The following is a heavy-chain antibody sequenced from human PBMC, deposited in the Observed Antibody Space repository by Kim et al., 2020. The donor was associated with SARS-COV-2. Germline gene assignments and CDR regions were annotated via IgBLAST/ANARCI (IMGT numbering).Heavy chain of an antibody. CDR3: ARGIPSTVTTLFDY. J-gene: IGHJ4*02. V-gene: IGHV1-46*01. D-gene: IGHD4-17*01. Sequence: AQKCQGRVTMTRDTSTSTVYMELSSLRSEDTAVYYCARGIPSTVTTLFDYWGQGTLVTVSS.